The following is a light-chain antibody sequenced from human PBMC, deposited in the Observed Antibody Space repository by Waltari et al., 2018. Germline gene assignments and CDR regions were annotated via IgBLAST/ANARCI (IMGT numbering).Light chain of an antibody. CDR2: GAS. CDR3: QQYGSSPGT. Sequence: EIVLTQSPGTLSLSPGERDTLSCRASQSVRRSFLAWYQQIPGQAPRLLIYGASSRATGIPDRFSGSGSGTDFTLTISRLEPEDFAVYYCQQYGSSPGTFGQGTKVGIK. V-gene: IGKV3-20*01. J-gene: IGKJ1*01. CDR1: QSVRRSF.